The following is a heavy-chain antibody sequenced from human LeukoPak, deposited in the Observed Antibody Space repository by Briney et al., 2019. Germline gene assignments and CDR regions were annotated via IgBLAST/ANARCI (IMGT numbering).Heavy chain of an antibody. CDR1: GFTFSTSA. Sequence: GGSLRLSCAASGFTFSTSAMNWVRRAPGKGLEWVSAIDGAGGYTIYSDSAKGRFTISRDNSRNTVYLQMNSLRAEDTAIYYCAGWVSYYDYWGQGTLVTVSS. D-gene: IGHD5-24*01. CDR2: IDGAGGYT. V-gene: IGHV3-23*01. J-gene: IGHJ4*02. CDR3: AGWVSYYDY.